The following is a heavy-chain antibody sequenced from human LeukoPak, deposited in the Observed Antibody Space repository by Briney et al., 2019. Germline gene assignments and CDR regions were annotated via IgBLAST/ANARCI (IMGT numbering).Heavy chain of an antibody. V-gene: IGHV3-74*01. J-gene: IGHJ6*03. CDR1: GFTFSSYW. Sequence: PGGSLRLSCAASGFTFSSYWMHWVRQAPGKGLVWVSRINSDGSSTSYADSVKGRFTISRDNAKNTLYLQMNSLRAEDTAVYYCASPIAVADYYYYYYMDVWGKGTTVTVSS. D-gene: IGHD6-19*01. CDR3: ASPIAVADYYYYYYMDV. CDR2: INSDGSST.